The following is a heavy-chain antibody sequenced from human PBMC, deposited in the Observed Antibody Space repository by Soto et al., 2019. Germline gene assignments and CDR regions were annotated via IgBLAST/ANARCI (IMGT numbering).Heavy chain of an antibody. CDR3: AKQNDTLTAGGY. CDR2: ISGRSGSA. Sequence: EVQLLESGGGLVQPGGSLRLSCAASGFTFSAYAMSWVRQAPGKGLEWVSVISGRSGSAYYADSVKGRFTISRDNSRNTLYLQMNSLRAEDTAVYYCAKQNDTLTAGGYWGQGTLVTVSS. V-gene: IGHV3-23*01. CDR1: GFTFSAYA. D-gene: IGHD3-9*01. J-gene: IGHJ4*02.